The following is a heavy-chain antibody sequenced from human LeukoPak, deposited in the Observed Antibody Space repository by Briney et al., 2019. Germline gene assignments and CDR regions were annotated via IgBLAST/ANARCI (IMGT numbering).Heavy chain of an antibody. D-gene: IGHD6-19*01. CDR3: AREGFGEQWLVREYFDY. V-gene: IGHV3-30-3*01. J-gene: IGHJ4*02. CDR1: GFTFSSYA. Sequence: GRSLRLSCAASGFTFSSYAMHWVRQAPGKGMEWVAVISYDGSNKYYADSVKGRFTISRDNSKNTLYLQMNSLRAEDTAVYYCAREGFGEQWLVREYFDYWGQGTLVTVSS. CDR2: ISYDGSNK.